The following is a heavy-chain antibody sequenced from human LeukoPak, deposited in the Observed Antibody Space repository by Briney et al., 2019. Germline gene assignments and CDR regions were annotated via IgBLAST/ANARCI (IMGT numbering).Heavy chain of an antibody. Sequence: PGGSLRLSCAASGFTFSSYAMSWVRQAPGKGLEWVSAISGSGGSTYYADSVKGRFTISRDNSKNTLYLQMNSLRAEDTAVYYCADSSSWFPAGNWFDPWGQGTLVTVSS. CDR3: ADSSSWFPAGNWFDP. CDR1: GFTFSSYA. D-gene: IGHD6-13*01. V-gene: IGHV3-23*01. CDR2: ISGSGGST. J-gene: IGHJ5*02.